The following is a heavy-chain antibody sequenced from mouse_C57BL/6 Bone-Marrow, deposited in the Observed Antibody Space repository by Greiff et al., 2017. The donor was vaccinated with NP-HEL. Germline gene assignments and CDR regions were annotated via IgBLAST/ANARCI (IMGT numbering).Heavy chain of an antibody. CDR3: ARDDYDGGYYVDY. D-gene: IGHD2-4*01. CDR1: GYTFTDHT. V-gene: IGHV1-78*01. J-gene: IGHJ2*01. CDR2: IYPRDGST. Sequence: VQLQESDAELVKPGASVKISCKVSGYTFTDHTIHWMKQRPEQGLEWIGYIYPRDGSTKYNEKFKGKATLTADKSSSTDYMQLNSLTSEDSAVYFCARDDYDGGYYVDYWGQGTTLTVAS.